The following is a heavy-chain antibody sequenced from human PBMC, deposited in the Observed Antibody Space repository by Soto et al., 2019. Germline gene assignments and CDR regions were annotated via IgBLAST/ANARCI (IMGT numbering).Heavy chain of an antibody. V-gene: IGHV3-66*01. CDR3: ARMGEVPFYYYGMGV. CDR2: IYSGGST. J-gene: IGHJ6*02. CDR1: GFTVSSNY. Sequence: EVQLVESGGGLVQPGGSLRLSCAASGFTVSSNYMSWVRQAPGKGLEWVSVIYSGGSTYYADSVKGRFTISRDNSKNTRDLQMNSLRAEDTAVYYCARMGEVPFYYYGMGVWGQGTTVTVSS.